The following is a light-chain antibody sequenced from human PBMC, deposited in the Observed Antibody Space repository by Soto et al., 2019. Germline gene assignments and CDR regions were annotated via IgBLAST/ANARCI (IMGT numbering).Light chain of an antibody. CDR1: QSVSSSY. J-gene: IGKJ1*01. Sequence: ETVFTLSPCALSLSPTERATLPCRASQSVSSSYLAWYQQKPGQAPRLLIYGASSRATGIPDRFSGSGSGTDFTLTISRLEPEDFAVYYCQQYGISRGRFGQGAKVDIK. CDR3: QQYGISRGR. V-gene: IGKV3-20*01. CDR2: GAS.